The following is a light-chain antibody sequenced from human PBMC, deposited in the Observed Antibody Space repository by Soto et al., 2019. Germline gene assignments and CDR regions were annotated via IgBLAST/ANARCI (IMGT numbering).Light chain of an antibody. J-gene: IGKJ4*01. CDR3: HQYNDWPLT. V-gene: IGKV3-15*01. CDR2: GAS. Sequence: EIVMTQSPATLSVSPGEGATLSCRASQSVSTDLAWYRQKPGQAPGLLIYGASSRAPDIPARFSGSGSGTEFTLTISRLQSEDFAVYYCHQYNDWPLTFGGGTKVDIK. CDR1: QSVSTD.